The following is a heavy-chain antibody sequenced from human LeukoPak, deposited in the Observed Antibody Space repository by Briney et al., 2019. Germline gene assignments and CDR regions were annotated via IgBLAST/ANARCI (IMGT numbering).Heavy chain of an antibody. V-gene: IGHV3-48*04. CDR1: GFTFSNYA. CDR3: TRDLMDYDVSTGLHHYYMDV. Sequence: GGSLRLSCAASGFTFSNYAMNWVRQAPGKGLEWLSYISGNSDTVYDADSVKGRFAISRDNAKNSVYLQMNGLRVDDTAVYYCTRDLMDYDVSTGLHHYYMDVWGQGTTVTVSS. CDR2: ISGNSDTV. J-gene: IGHJ6*02. D-gene: IGHD3-9*01.